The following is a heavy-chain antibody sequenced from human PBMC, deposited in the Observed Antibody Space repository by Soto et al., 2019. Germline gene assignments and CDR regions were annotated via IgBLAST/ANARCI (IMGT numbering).Heavy chain of an antibody. CDR1: GFTFTRYS. V-gene: IGHV3-49*04. J-gene: IGHJ6*02. CDR3: TRVEDYYDSNEYGMDV. CDR2: IRSKAYGGTT. D-gene: IGHD3-22*01. Sequence: GGSLRLSCAASGFTFTRYSMNWVRQAPGQGLEWVGFIRSKAYGGTTEYAASVKGRFTISRDDSKSIAYLQMNSLKTEDTAVYYCTRVEDYYDSNEYGMDVWGQGTTVTVSS.